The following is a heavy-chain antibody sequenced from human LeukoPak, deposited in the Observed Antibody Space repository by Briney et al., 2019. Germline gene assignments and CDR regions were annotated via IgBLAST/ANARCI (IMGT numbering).Heavy chain of an antibody. CDR3: AKADY. V-gene: IGHV3-9*01. J-gene: IGHJ4*02. CDR1: GFTFDDYA. CDR2: ISWNSGSI. Sequence: GGSLRLSCAASGFTFDDYAMHWVRQAPGKGLEWVSGISWNSGSIGYADSVRGRFTISRDNAKNSLYLQMNSLRAEDTALYYCAKADYWGQGTLVTVSS.